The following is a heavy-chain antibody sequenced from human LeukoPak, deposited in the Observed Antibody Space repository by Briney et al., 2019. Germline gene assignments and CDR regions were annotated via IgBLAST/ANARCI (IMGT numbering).Heavy chain of an antibody. J-gene: IGHJ3*02. D-gene: IGHD1-26*01. CDR1: GFTFSTYN. CDR2: ISSSSNYI. Sequence: PGGSLRLSCAASGFTFSTYNMNWVRQAPGKGPEWVSSISSSSNYIYYADSVKGRFTISRDNVKNSLYLQMNSLRAEDTDVYYCARDVGASAPDAFDIWGQGTMVTVSS. CDR3: ARDVGASAPDAFDI. V-gene: IGHV3-21*01.